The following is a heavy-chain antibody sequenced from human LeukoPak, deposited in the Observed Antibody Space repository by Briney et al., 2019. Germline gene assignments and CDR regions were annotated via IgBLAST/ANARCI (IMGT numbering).Heavy chain of an antibody. Sequence: GSSVKVSCKASGGTFSSYAISWVRRAPGQGLEWMGGIIPIFGTANYAQKFQGRVTITTDESTSTAYMELSSLRSEDTAVYYCARDLDNGSYEAFDIWGQGTMVTVSS. D-gene: IGHD1-26*01. CDR1: GGTFSSYA. CDR2: IIPIFGTA. CDR3: ARDLDNGSYEAFDI. J-gene: IGHJ3*02. V-gene: IGHV1-69*05.